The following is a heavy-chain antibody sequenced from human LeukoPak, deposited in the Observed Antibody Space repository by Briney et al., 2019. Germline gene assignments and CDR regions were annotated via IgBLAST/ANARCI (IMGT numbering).Heavy chain of an antibody. J-gene: IGHJ4*02. V-gene: IGHV3-30*02. CDR2: IRYDGSNK. CDR3: AKDLLVVVPAAMDY. D-gene: IGHD2-2*01. Sequence: GGSLRLSCAASGFTFSSYGMHWVRQAPGKGLEWVAFIRYDGSNKYYADSVKGRFTISRDNSKNTLYLQMNSLRAEDTAVYYCAKDLLVVVPAAMDYWGQGTLVTVSS. CDR1: GFTFSSYG.